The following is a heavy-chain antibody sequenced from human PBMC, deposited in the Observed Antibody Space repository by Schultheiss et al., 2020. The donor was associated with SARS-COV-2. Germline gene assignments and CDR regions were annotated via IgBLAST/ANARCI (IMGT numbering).Heavy chain of an antibody. D-gene: IGHD3-3*01. J-gene: IGHJ5*02. Sequence: SQTLSLTCTVSGDSVKSYYWSWIRQPAGKGLEWIGRIYTSGSTNYNPSLKSRVTISVDTSKNQFSLKLSSVTAADTAVYYCARVAHYVSYYDFWSAKVWFDPWGQGTLVTVSS. CDR3: ARVAHYVSYYDFWSAKVWFDP. V-gene: IGHV4-4*07. CDR2: IYTSGST. CDR1: GDSVKSYY.